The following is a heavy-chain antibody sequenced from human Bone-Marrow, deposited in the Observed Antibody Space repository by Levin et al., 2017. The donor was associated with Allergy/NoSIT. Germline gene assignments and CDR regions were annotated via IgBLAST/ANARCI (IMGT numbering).Heavy chain of an antibody. Sequence: SLTTSGVGVGWIRQPPGKALEWLALLYWDDDKRYWPSLQSRLTITKDTSKNRVVLTMTNMDPVDTATYYCARKYCSGANCYSFDYWGQGTLVTVSS. V-gene: IGHV2-5*02. CDR3: ARKYCSGANCYSFDY. J-gene: IGHJ4*02. D-gene: IGHD2-15*01. CDR2: LYWDDDK. CDR1: SLTTSGVG.